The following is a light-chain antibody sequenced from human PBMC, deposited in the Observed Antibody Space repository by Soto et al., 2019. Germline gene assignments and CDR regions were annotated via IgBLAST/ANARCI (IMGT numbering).Light chain of an antibody. J-gene: IGKJ1*01. CDR2: GAS. V-gene: IGKV1-33*01. CDR3: QQYDNLWT. Sequence: DIQMTQSPSSLSASVGDRVTITCQASQDIRNYLNWYQQKPGKAPKLLIYGASSLETGVPSRFSGSGSGTDFTFTISSLQPEDIATYFCQQYDNLWTFGQGTKVEIK. CDR1: QDIRNY.